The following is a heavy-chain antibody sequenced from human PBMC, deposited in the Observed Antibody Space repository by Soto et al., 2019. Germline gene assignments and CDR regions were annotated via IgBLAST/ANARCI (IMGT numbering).Heavy chain of an antibody. V-gene: IGHV4-4*02. CDR1: GGSISSSNW. D-gene: IGHD2-2*01. J-gene: IGHJ4*02. CDR3: ARVDTLPASVDY. Sequence: SETLSLTCAVSGGSISSSNWWSWVRQPPGKGLEWIGQIYHSGSTNYNPSLKSRVTISVDKSKNQFSLKLSSVTAEDTAVYYCARVDTLPASVDYWGQGALVTVSS. CDR2: IYHSGST.